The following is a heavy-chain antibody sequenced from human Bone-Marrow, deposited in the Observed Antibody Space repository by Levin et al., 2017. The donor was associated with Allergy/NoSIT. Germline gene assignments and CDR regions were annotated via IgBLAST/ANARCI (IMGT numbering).Heavy chain of an antibody. J-gene: IGHJ4*02. CDR3: ARDGATTVTTADFFDS. D-gene: IGHD4-17*01. CDR2: IIFDGSEE. V-gene: IGHV3-30*04. CDR1: GFIFSNYA. Sequence: GESLKISCTASGFIFSNYAMHWVRQAPGKGLEWVSLIIFDGSEEFYADSVKGRFTISRDNTKNTLYLQMNNLRPEDTAVYYCARDGATTVTTADFFDSWGQGTLITVSS.